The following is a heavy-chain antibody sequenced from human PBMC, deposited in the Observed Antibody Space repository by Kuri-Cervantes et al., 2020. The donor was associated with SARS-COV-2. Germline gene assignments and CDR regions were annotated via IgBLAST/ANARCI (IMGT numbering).Heavy chain of an antibody. CDR2: ISAYNGNT. CDR3: ARISDGFLEWFAPSENFDH. D-gene: IGHD3-3*01. J-gene: IGHJ4*02. V-gene: IGHV1-18*01. Sequence: ASVKVSCKASGGTFSSYAISWVRQAPGQGLEWMGWISAYNGNTNYAQKLQGRVTMTTDTSTSTAYMELRSLRSDDTAVYYCARISDGFLEWFAPSENFDHWGQGTLVTVSS. CDR1: GGTFSSYA.